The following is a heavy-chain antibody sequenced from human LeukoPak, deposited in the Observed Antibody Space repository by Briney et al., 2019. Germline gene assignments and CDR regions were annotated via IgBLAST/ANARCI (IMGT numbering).Heavy chain of an antibody. CDR1: GFTFDDYA. D-gene: IGHD6-13*01. CDR2: ISGDGGST. CDR3: AKVYSSSWSYYYYGMDV. Sequence: GGSLRLSCAASGFTFDDYAMHWVRQAPGKGLEWVSLISGDGGSTYYADSVKGQFTISRDNSKNSLYLQMNSLRTEDTALYYCAKVYSSSWSYYYYGMDVWGQGTTVTVSS. J-gene: IGHJ6*02. V-gene: IGHV3-43*02.